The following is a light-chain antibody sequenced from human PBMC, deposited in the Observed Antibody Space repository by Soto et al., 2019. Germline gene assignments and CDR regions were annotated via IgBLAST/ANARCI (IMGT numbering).Light chain of an antibody. J-gene: IGKJ1*01. V-gene: IGKV1-33*01. CDR2: DAS. Sequence: EVTQYQSSLSASVGDRVTITCQASQAINNYLHWYQQKPGKAPKLLIYDASNLEKGAPSRFSGSGSGTDFTFDISSLEPEDVATYYWQPQYHLPHFGQGTKV. CDR1: QAINNY. CDR3: QPQYHLPH.